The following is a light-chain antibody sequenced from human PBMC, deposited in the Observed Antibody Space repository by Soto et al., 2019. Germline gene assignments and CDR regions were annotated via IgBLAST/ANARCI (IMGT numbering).Light chain of an antibody. CDR1: LSISNN. V-gene: IGKV3-15*01. CDR3: KWYSEWPLT. J-gene: IGKJ4*01. CDR2: SAS. Sequence: VMTQSPATLSVSPGERATLSFRASLSISNNLAWYQQKPGQAPMLLIDSASARASAIPARFSGSASGTECPLTISRLQSEDFAVYYCKWYSEWPLTFGGWTKVETK.